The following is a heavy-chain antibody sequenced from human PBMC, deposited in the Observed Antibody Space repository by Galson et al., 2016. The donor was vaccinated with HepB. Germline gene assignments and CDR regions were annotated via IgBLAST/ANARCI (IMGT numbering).Heavy chain of an antibody. CDR3: AKGVPTGGAFDY. D-gene: IGHD1-26*01. CDR2: ISGSGANT. J-gene: IGHJ4*02. Sequence: SLRLSCAASGFSFSSFAMYWVRQAPGKGLYWFSAISGSGANTYYADSVKGRFTISRDNSKNTLYLQMNSLRVEDTAIYYWAKGVPTGGAFDYWGQGTLVTVSS. V-gene: IGHV3-23*01. CDR1: GFSFSSFA.